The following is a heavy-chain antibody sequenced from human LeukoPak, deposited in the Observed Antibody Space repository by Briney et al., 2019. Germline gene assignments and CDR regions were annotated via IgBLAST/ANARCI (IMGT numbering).Heavy chain of an antibody. CDR2: ISAYNGNT. J-gene: IGHJ6*03. Sequence: GASVKVSCKASGYTFSSYGISWVRQAPGQGLEWMGWISAYNGNTNYAQKVQGRVTMTTDTSTSTAYMELRSLRSDDTAVYYCARDVGGDSSSSYNYMDVWGKGTTVTVSS. V-gene: IGHV1-18*01. D-gene: IGHD6-6*01. CDR1: GYTFSSYG. CDR3: ARDVGGDSSSSYNYMDV.